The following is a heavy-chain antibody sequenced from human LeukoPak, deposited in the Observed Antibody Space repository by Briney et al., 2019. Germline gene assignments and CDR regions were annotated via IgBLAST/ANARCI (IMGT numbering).Heavy chain of an antibody. CDR2: IYYSGPT. CDR3: ARAIRGSGTDYYYYGMDV. V-gene: IGHV4-39*07. D-gene: IGHD3-10*01. Sequence: SETLSLTCTVSYGSISRINYYWGWIRQPPGKGLEWLGNIYYSGPTYYNPSLKSRVTISVDTSKNQFSLKLSSVTAADTAVYYCARAIRGSGTDYYYYGMDVWGQGTTVTVSS. CDR1: YGSISRINYY. J-gene: IGHJ6*02.